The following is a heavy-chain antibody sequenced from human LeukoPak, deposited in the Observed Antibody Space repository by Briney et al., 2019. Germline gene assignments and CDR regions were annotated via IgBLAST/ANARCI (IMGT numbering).Heavy chain of an antibody. CDR1: GFTVSDNY. CDR3: ARDPGYDYGYDY. CDR2: IYSDGRT. J-gene: IGHJ4*02. Sequence: PGGSLRLSCAASGFTVSDNYMSWVRQAPGKGLEWVSIIYSDGRTYYADSVQGRFTISIDNSKNTMYLQMNSLRAEDSAVYYCARDPGYDYGYDYWGQGTLVTVSS. V-gene: IGHV3-53*01. D-gene: IGHD5-18*01.